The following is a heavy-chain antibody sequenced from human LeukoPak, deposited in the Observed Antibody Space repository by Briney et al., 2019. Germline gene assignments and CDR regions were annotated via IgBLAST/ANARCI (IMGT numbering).Heavy chain of an antibody. Sequence: PSETLSLTCTVSGASINNFDFYLGWIRQPPGEGLEWIGHIYYTGSTYSNPSLESRVSISIDTSRNQFSLNLTSVTVSDTAVYYCARVRSFGVVIEVWGPGTLVTVSA. V-gene: IGHV4-30-4*08. CDR2: IYYTGST. CDR3: ARVRSFGVVIEV. CDR1: GASINNFDFY. D-gene: IGHD3-3*01. J-gene: IGHJ4*02.